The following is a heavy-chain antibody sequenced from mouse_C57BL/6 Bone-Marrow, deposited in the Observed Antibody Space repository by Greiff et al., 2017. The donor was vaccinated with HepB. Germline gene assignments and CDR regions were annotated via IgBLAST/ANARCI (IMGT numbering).Heavy chain of an antibody. V-gene: IGHV1-69*01. J-gene: IGHJ1*03. CDR1: GYTFTSYW. CDR3: ARKEGWSWYFDV. Sequence: VKLQQPGAELVMPGASVKLSCKASGYTFTSYWMHWVKQRPGQGLEWIGEIDPSDSYTNYNQKFKGKSTLTVDKSSSTAYMQLSSLTSEDSAVYYCARKEGWSWYFDVWGTGTTVTVSS. CDR2: IDPSDSYT. D-gene: IGHD2-3*01.